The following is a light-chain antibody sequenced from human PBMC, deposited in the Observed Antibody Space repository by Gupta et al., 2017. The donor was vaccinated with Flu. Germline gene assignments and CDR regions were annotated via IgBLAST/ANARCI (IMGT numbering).Light chain of an antibody. CDR3: TTWDDSLSGVV. V-gene: IGLV1-47*01. CDR2: RNN. CDR1: SSNIGSNY. Sequence: SSSNIGSNYVYWYQQLPGTAPKLLIYRNNQRASGVPDRFSGSKSGTSASLAISGLRSEDEADYYCTTWDDSLSGVVFGGGTKVTVL. J-gene: IGLJ2*01.